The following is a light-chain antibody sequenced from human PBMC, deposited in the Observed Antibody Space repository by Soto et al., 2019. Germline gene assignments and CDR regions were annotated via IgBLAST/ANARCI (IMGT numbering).Light chain of an antibody. J-gene: IGKJ2*01. CDR1: QCVSSD. CDR3: HQYNNWPPYT. CDR2: GAS. V-gene: IGKV3-15*01. Sequence: EIVMTQSPDTLSVSPGERVTLSCRASQCVSSDLAWYQQKPGQAPRLLIYGASTRATDIAARFSGSGSGTEFTLTISSLQSEDFAVYYCHQYNNWPPYTFGQGTKLEIK.